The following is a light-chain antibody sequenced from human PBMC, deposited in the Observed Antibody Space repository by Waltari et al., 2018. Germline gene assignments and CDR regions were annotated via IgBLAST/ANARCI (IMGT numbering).Light chain of an antibody. CDR2: EVS. V-gene: IGLV2-23*02. CDR1: SSDVGSYNL. J-gene: IGLJ3*02. Sequence: QSALTQPASVSGSPGQSITISCTGTSSDVGSYNLASWYQQHPDKPPKLMIYEVSNRPPGVCDRFSCSKSGNTASLTISGLQAEDEAEYYCLLHYDGPWVFGGGTKLTVL. CDR3: LLHYDGPWV.